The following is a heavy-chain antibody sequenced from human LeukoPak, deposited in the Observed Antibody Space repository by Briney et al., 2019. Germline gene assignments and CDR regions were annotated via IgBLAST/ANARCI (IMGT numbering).Heavy chain of an antibody. CDR3: ARVLRYSSSWHQADY. Sequence: GGSLRLSCAASGFTFSSYSMNWVRQAPGKGLEWVSYISSSSSTIYYADSVKGRFTISRDNAKNSQYLQKSSLRAEDTAVYYCARVLRYSSSWHQADYWGQGTLVTVSS. V-gene: IGHV3-48*04. D-gene: IGHD6-13*01. CDR2: ISSSSSTI. J-gene: IGHJ4*02. CDR1: GFTFSSYS.